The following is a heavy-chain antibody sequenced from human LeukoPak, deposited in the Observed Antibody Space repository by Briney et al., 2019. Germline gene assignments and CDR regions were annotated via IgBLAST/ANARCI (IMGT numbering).Heavy chain of an antibody. Sequence: GGSLRLSFAAPGFTFSSYSMNWVRQAPGKGLEWVSSISSSSSYIYYADSVKGRFTISRDNAKNSLYLQMNSLRAEDTAVYYCARERGVDSDPFDYWGQGTLVTVSS. CDR2: ISSSSSYI. D-gene: IGHD5-18*01. CDR1: GFTFSSYS. CDR3: ARERGVDSDPFDY. V-gene: IGHV3-21*01. J-gene: IGHJ4*02.